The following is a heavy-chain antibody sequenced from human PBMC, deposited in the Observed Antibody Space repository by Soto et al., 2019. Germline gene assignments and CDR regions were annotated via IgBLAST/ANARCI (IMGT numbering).Heavy chain of an antibody. CDR2: IYSSGST. D-gene: IGHD5-18*01. Sequence: SETLSLACTVSGCSISNYYWSWIRQPPGKGLEWIGYIYSSGSTNYNPSLKSRVTISADTSKNQVSLKLTSVTAADTAVYYCARDHPHSYGIYYFDCRGQGTLVTVS. CDR3: ARDHPHSYGIYYFDC. CDR1: GCSISNYY. J-gene: IGHJ4*02. V-gene: IGHV4-59*01.